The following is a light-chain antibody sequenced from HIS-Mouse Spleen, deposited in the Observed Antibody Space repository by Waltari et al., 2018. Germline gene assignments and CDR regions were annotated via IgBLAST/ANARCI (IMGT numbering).Light chain of an antibody. CDR1: SSNIGSNY. CDR2: RNT. V-gene: IGLV1-47*01. CDR3: AAWDDSLSGYV. J-gene: IGLJ1*01. Sequence: QSVLTQPPSASGTPGQRVTISCSGSSSNIGSNYVYWYQQLPGTAPKRLICRNTQPTSGVPDRFPGSRSSTSTSLAISGLRSEDEAEYYCAAWDDSLSGYVFGTGTKVTVL.